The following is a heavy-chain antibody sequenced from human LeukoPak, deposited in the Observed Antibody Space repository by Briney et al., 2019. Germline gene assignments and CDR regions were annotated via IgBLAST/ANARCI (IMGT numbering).Heavy chain of an antibody. CDR3: ARAYDYYYDR. V-gene: IGHV3-30*03. Sequence: GGSLRLSCTASGFTFSNYGMHWVRQAPGKGLEWVAVISYDGSNEYYADSVKGRFTISRDNSKNSLYLQMNSLRAEDTAMYYCARAYDYYYDRWGQGTLVTVSS. D-gene: IGHD3-22*01. CDR2: ISYDGSNE. CDR1: GFTFSNYG. J-gene: IGHJ4*02.